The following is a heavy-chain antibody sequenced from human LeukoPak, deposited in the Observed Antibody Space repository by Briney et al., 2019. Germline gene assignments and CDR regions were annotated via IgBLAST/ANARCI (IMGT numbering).Heavy chain of an antibody. Sequence: PGGSLRLSCAASGFTFSSYGMHWVRQAPGKGLEWVAFIRYDGSNKYYADSVKGRFTISRDNSKNTLYLQMNSLRAEDTAVYYCAKDYTVTTFFEPAWFDPWGQGTLVTVSS. CDR3: AKDYTVTTFFEPAWFDP. V-gene: IGHV3-30*02. CDR2: IRYDGSNK. D-gene: IGHD4-17*01. J-gene: IGHJ5*02. CDR1: GFTFSSYG.